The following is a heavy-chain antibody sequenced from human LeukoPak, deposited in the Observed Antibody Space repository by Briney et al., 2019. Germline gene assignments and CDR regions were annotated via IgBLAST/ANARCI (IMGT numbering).Heavy chain of an antibody. V-gene: IGHV4-38-2*02. Sequence: SETLSLTCTVSDYPISSGYYWGWIRQPAGKGLEWIGRIYRSGTTNYNPSLKSRVTISVDTSKNQFSLKLSSVTAADTAVYYCAREGLNMVRGVIPKEAWGWFDPWGQGTLVTVSS. CDR3: AREGLNMVRGVIPKEAWGWFDP. D-gene: IGHD3-10*01. CDR1: DYPISSGYY. CDR2: IYRSGTT. J-gene: IGHJ5*02.